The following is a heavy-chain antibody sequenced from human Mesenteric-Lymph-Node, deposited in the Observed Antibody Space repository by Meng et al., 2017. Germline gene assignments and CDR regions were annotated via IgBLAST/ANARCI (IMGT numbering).Heavy chain of an antibody. V-gene: IGHV4-34*12. CDR3: ARRPTGIDY. CDR1: GGSLSGAY. J-gene: IGHJ4*02. CDR2: IIHGGSP. Sequence: VPPAPWGAGLLKPSATLSLSFAVDGGSLSGAYWNWLRQPPGKGLEWIGEIIHGGSPSYNPSLKSRVTISIDTSKNQLSLMLSSVTAADTAVYYCARRPTGIDYWGQGTLVTVSS. D-gene: IGHD2-8*02.